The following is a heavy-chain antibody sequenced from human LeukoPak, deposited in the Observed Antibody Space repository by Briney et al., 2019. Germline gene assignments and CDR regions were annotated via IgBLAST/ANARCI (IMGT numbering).Heavy chain of an antibody. Sequence: GGSLRPSCAASGFTVSSNYMSWVRQAPGKGLEWVSVIYNDGGTYYADSVKGRFTISRDNAKNSLYLQMNSLRADDTAVYFCAWKTWGRLDVWGQGTTVTVSS. D-gene: IGHD7-27*01. CDR3: AWKTWGRLDV. J-gene: IGHJ6*02. CDR1: GFTVSSNY. V-gene: IGHV3-53*01. CDR2: IYNDGGT.